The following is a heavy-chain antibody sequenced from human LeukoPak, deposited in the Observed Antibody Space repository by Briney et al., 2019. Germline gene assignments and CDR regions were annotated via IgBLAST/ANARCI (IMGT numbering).Heavy chain of an antibody. CDR3: AKGFIVVVPAAIT. CDR1: GFTFSSYA. D-gene: IGHD2-2*01. V-gene: IGHV3-30-3*01. J-gene: IGHJ5*02. CDR2: ISYDGSNK. Sequence: GGSLRLSCAASGFTFSSYAMHWVRQAPGKGLEWVAVISYDGSNKYYADSVKGRFTISRDNSKNTLYLQMNSLRAEDTAVYYCAKGFIVVVPAAITWGQGTLVTVSS.